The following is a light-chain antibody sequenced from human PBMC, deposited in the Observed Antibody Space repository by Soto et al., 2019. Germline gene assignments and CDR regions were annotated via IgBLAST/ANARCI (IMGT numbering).Light chain of an antibody. Sequence: IQVTQSPSSLVASVGDKDPLTYRASQSISRYVNGYQQTPGKAPQLLIYAASSLQSGVPSRFRGSGSGTDFTLTSSSLQPEDFATXXXXXXXXXXXTXGXGTKVDI. J-gene: IGKJ1*01. CDR3: XXXXXXXXT. CDR1: QSISRY. V-gene: IGKV1-39*01. CDR2: AAS.